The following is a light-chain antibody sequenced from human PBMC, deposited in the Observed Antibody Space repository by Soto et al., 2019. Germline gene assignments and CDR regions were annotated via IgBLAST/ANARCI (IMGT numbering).Light chain of an antibody. V-gene: IGKV1-5*03. Sequence: DIQMTQSPSTLSASVGDRVTITCLASQSISIWLAWYQQKPGKAPNLLIYKASSLESGVPSRFSGSGSGTEFTLTISSLQPDDFATYYCQQYDTDPWTFGQGTKVEIK. CDR2: KAS. CDR1: QSISIW. CDR3: QQYDTDPWT. J-gene: IGKJ1*01.